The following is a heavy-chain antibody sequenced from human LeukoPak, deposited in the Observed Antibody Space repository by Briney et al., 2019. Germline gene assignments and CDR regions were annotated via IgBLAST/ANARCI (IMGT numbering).Heavy chain of an antibody. CDR1: GFTFSSYA. V-gene: IGHV3-23*01. CDR3: AKWASTAQDKSIAAAGYGGI. D-gene: IGHD6-13*01. CDR2: ISGSGGST. Sequence: GGSLRLSCAASGFTFSSYAMSWVRQAPGKGLEWVSAISGSGGSTYYADSVKGRFTISRDNSKNTLYLQMNSLRAEDTAVYYCAKWASTAQDKSIAAAGYGGIWGQGTMVTVSS. J-gene: IGHJ3*02.